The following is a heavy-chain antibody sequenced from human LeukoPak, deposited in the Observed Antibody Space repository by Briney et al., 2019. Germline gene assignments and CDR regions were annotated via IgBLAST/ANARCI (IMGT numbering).Heavy chain of an antibody. CDR3: ASQPAATAYYYYYMDV. V-gene: IGHV1-2*06. D-gene: IGHD2-2*01. J-gene: IGHJ6*03. CDR2: INPNSGGT. Sequence: SSVKVSCKASGYTFTGYYMHWVRQAPGQGLEWMGRINPNSGGTNYAQKFQGRVTMTRDTSISTAYMELSRLRSDDPAVYYCASQPAATAYYYYYMDVWGKGTTVTVSS. CDR1: GYTFTGYY.